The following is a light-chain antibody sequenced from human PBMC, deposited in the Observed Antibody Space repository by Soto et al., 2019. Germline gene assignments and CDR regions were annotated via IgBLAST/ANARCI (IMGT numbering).Light chain of an antibody. CDR3: SSCTSSSTLV. Sequence: QSALTQPASVSGSPGQSITISCTGTSSDVGGYNFVSWYQQHPGKAPKLMIYDVTNRSSGVSNRFSGSKSGNTASLTISGLQAEDEADYYCSSCTSSSTLVFGGGTKLTVL. CDR1: SSDVGGYNF. V-gene: IGLV2-14*01. CDR2: DVT. J-gene: IGLJ2*01.